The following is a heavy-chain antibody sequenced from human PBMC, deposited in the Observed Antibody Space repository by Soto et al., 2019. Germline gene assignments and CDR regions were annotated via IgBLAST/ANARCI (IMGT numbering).Heavy chain of an antibody. CDR1: GGSISNYY. V-gene: IGHV4-59*12. Sequence: SETLSLTCTVSGGSISNYYWSWIRQPPGKGLEWIGYIYYSGSTNYNPSIKSRVTISVDTSKNQFSLKLNSVTAADTAVYYCARDKITGLFDYWGQGTLVTVSS. D-gene: IGHD2-8*02. CDR2: IYYSGST. CDR3: ARDKITGLFDY. J-gene: IGHJ4*02.